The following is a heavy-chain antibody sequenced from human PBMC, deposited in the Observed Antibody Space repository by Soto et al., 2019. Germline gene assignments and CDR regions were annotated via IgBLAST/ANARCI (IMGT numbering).Heavy chain of an antibody. J-gene: IGHJ3*02. D-gene: IGHD1-26*01. CDR1: GFTFSNAW. V-gene: IGHV3-15*01. Sequence: GGSLRLSCAASGFTFSNAWMSWVRQAPGKGLEWVGRIKSKTDGGTTDYAAPVKGRFTSSRDDSKHTLYLQMNSLKTYYTAVYYCPTVGDIVGADAFDIWGQGTMVTVSS. CDR2: IKSKTDGGTT. CDR3: PTVGDIVGADAFDI.